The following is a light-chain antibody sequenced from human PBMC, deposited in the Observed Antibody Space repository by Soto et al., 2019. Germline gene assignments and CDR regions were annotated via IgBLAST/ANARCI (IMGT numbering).Light chain of an antibody. CDR2: DVT. V-gene: IGLV2-14*03. CDR3: SSYTTSNTRQIV. CDR1: ISDVGGYNY. J-gene: IGLJ1*01. Sequence: QSALTQPASVSGSPGQSITISCTGTISDVGGYNYVSWYQHHPGKAPKLIIYDVTNRPSGVSNPLSGSKSGNTASLTISGLQPEDEADYYCSSYTTSNTRQIVFGTGTKVTVL.